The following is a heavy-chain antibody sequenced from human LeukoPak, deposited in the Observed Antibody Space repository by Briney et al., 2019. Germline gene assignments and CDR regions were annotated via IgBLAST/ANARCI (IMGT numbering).Heavy chain of an antibody. Sequence: SETLSLTCTVSGGSISSSSYYWGWIRQPPGKGLEWIGSIYYSGSTYYNPSLKSRVTISVDTSKNQFSLKLSSVTAADTAAYYCARQGPMNYMDVWGKGTTVTVSS. V-gene: IGHV4-39*01. J-gene: IGHJ6*03. CDR3: ARQGPMNYMDV. CDR1: GGSISSSSYY. CDR2: IYYSGST.